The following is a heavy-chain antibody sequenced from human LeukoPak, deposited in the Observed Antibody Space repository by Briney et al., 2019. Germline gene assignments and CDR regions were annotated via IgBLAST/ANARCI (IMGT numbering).Heavy chain of an antibody. CDR2: ISAYNGNT. Sequence: ASVKVSCKASGYTFTSYDISWVRQAPGQGLEWMGWISAYNGNTSYAQKLQGRVTMTTDTSTSTAYMELRSLRSDDTAVYYCARDRSRPKYFDYWGQGTLVTVSS. J-gene: IGHJ4*02. CDR1: GYTFTSYD. CDR3: ARDRSRPKYFDY. D-gene: IGHD5/OR15-5a*01. V-gene: IGHV1-18*01.